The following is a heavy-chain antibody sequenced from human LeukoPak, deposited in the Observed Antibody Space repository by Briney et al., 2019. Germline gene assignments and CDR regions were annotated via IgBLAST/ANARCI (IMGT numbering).Heavy chain of an antibody. CDR1: GFTFSTHW. J-gene: IGHJ3*01. V-gene: IGHV3-74*01. CDR3: ARAVAGTRNAFDL. CDR2: ISNDVIST. Sequence: GGSLRLSCEASGFTFSTHWMHWVRQLPGKGLVWISRISNDVISTISTSYADSVKGRFTISRDNAKNTLYLQMNSLIAEDTAVYYCARAVAGTRNAFDLWGQGTMVTVSS. D-gene: IGHD6-19*01.